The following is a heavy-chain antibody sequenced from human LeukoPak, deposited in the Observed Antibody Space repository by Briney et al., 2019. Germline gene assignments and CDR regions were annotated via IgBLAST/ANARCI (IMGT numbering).Heavy chain of an antibody. J-gene: IGHJ5*02. CDR2: IIPIFGTA. CDR1: GGTFSSYA. Sequence: SVKVSCKASGGTFSSYAISWVRQAPGQGLEWMGGIIPIFGTANYAQKFQGRVTITADEPTSTAYMELSSLRSEDTAVYYCACWSPGGYYDILTGYYPNWFDPWGQGTLVTVSS. V-gene: IGHV1-69*13. D-gene: IGHD3-9*01. CDR3: ACWSPGGYYDILTGYYPNWFDP.